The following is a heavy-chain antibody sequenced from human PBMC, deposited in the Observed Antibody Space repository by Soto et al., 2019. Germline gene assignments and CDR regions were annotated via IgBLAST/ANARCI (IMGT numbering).Heavy chain of an antibody. CDR3: ARVGGGWSTTVY. J-gene: IGHJ4*02. V-gene: IGHV4-59*01. Sequence: SETLSLTCTVSGGSISSYYWSWIRQPPGKGLEWIGYIYYSGSTNYNPSLKSRVTISVDTSKNQFSLKLSSVTAADTAVYYCARVGGGWSTTVYWGQGTLVTVSS. CDR1: GGSISSYY. CDR2: IYYSGST. D-gene: IGHD6-19*01.